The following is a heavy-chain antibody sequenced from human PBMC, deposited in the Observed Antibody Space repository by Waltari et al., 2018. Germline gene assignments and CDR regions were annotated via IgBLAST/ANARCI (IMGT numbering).Heavy chain of an antibody. Sequence: QLQLQESGPGLVKPSETLSLTCTVSGGSISSSSYYWGWIRQPPGKGLGWIGSIYYSGSTYYNPSLKSRVTISVDTSKNQFSLKLSSVTAADTAVYYCAIAYSSGWYGDQYYFDYWGQGTLVTVSS. J-gene: IGHJ4*02. CDR3: AIAYSSGWYGDQYYFDY. CDR2: IYYSGST. V-gene: IGHV4-39*07. D-gene: IGHD6-19*01. CDR1: GGSISSSSYY.